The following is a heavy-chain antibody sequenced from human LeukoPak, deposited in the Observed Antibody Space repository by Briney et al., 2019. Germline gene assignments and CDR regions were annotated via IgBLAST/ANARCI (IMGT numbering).Heavy chain of an antibody. V-gene: IGHV3-48*03. CDR3: ARVATVAGYFDY. J-gene: IGHJ4*02. CDR1: GFTFSTYE. Sequence: GGSLRLSCAASGFTFSTYEINWVRQAPGKGLEWISYISNSGGTIYYADSVKGRFTIYRDNAKNSLFLQMNSLRAEDTAVYYCARVATVAGYFDYWGQGTLVTVSS. CDR2: ISNSGGTI. D-gene: IGHD6-19*01.